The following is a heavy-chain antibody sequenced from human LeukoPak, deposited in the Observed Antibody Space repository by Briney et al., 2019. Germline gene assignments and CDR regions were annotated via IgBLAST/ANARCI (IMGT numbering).Heavy chain of an antibody. J-gene: IGHJ4*02. V-gene: IGHV3-48*04. CDR1: GFTFSSYS. D-gene: IGHD3-22*01. CDR2: ISSSSSTI. Sequence: GGSLRLSCAASGFTFSSYSMNWVRQAPGKGLEWVSYISSSSSTIYYADSVKGRFTISRDNAKNSLYLQMNSLRAEDTAVYYCARYTMIVVGGGFDYWGQGTLVTVSS. CDR3: ARYTMIVVGGGFDY.